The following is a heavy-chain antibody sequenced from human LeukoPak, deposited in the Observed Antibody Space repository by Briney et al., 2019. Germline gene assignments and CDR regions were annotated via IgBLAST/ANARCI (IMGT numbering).Heavy chain of an antibody. CDR2: IIPIFGTA. Sequence: SVKVSCKASGGTFSNYAVSWVRQAPGQGLEWMGGIIPIFGTANYAQKFQGRVTITADESTSTAYVELSSLRSEDTAVYYCARGGDELRFYYFDYWGQGTLVTVSS. J-gene: IGHJ4*02. V-gene: IGHV1-69*13. CDR3: ARGGDELRFYYFDY. CDR1: GGTFSNYA. D-gene: IGHD3-10*01.